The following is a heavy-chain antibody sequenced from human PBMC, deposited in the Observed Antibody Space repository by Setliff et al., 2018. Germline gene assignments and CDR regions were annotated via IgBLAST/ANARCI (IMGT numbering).Heavy chain of an antibody. Sequence: ASVKVSCKASGYNFAESIVSWVRQAPGQGLEWMGWISAYNGHTYSAQKFQARVTLTTDTSTNMAYMELRGLRSDDTAIYYCLRLVRYCTTIACHRTLGGEYWGQGTLVTVSS. CDR2: ISAYNGHT. CDR3: LRLVRYCTTIACHRTLGGEY. D-gene: IGHD2-8*01. CDR1: GYNFAESI. J-gene: IGHJ4*02. V-gene: IGHV1-18*01.